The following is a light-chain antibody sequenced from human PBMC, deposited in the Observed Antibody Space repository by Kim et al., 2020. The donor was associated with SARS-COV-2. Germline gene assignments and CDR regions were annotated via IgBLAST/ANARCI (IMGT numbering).Light chain of an antibody. J-gene: IGLJ3*02. CDR1: RSNIGSNY. V-gene: IGLV1-47*01. CDR3: AAWDDSLSGWV. CDR2: RNN. Sequence: GQRVPISCSGSRSNIGSNYVYWYQQLPGTAPKLLIYRNNQRPSGVPDRFSGSKSGTSASLAISGLRSEDEADYYCAAWDDSLSGWVFGGGTQLTVL.